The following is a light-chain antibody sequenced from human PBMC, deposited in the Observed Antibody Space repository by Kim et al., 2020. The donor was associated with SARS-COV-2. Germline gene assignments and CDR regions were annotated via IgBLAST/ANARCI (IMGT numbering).Light chain of an antibody. CDR1: QNINTW. CDR2: DAS. CDR3: QQYNDYVLT. V-gene: IGKV1-5*01. J-gene: IGKJ4*01. Sequence: GDRITITCRASQNINTWLAWYQQRPGKAPQVLIYDASNLESGVPSRFSGSGSGTELTLTISSLQPDDFATYYCQQYNDYVLTFGGGTKVEI.